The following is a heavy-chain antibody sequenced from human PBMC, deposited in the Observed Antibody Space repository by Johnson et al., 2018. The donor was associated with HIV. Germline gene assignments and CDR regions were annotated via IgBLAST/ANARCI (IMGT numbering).Heavy chain of an antibody. CDR1: GFTVSSNY. CDR3: ASYYNFWSDLMGISFDI. V-gene: IGHV3-66*01. Sequence: VQLVESGGGLVQPGGSLRLSCAASGFTVSSNYMSWVRQAPGKGLEWVSVIYSGGSTYYAYSVKGRFTISRDNSKNTLYLQMNSLRAEDTAVYYCASYYNFWSDLMGISFDIWGQGTMVTVSS. D-gene: IGHD3-3*01. CDR2: IYSGGST. J-gene: IGHJ3*02.